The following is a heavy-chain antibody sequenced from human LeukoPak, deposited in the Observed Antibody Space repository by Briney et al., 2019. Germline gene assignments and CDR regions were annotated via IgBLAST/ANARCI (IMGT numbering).Heavy chain of an antibody. CDR1: GFSFSSEG. V-gene: IGHV3-33*01. CDR2: IVYDGSNK. Sequence: GPSLRHPWGGCGFSFSSEGMHWVRQAPGKGLEWVAVIVYDGSNKYYADSVKGRFTISRDNSKNTLYLQMNSLRAEDTAVYYCARDSQWLLDYWGQGTLVTVSS. CDR3: ARDSQWLLDY. J-gene: IGHJ4*02. D-gene: IGHD5-12*01.